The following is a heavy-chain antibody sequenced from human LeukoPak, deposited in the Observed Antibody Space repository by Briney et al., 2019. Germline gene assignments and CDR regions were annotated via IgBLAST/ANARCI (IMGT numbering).Heavy chain of an antibody. J-gene: IGHJ4*02. D-gene: IGHD6-19*01. Sequence: GGSLRLSCAASGFTLSGYWIHWVRQAPGKGLVCVSRINSDGSYTSYADAVKGRFTISRDNAKNTLYMQINSLKTEDTAVYYCIRGSIGWSGMDVWGQGTLVTVSS. CDR3: IRGSIGWSGMDV. CDR1: GFTLSGYW. V-gene: IGHV3-74*01. CDR2: INSDGSYT.